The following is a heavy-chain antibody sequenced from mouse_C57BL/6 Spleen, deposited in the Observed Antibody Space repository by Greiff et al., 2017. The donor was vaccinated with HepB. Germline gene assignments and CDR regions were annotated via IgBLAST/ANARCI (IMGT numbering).Heavy chain of an antibody. CDR3: ARSGYYGSSRYYFDD. CDR2: IYPGDGDT. CDR1: GYAFSSSW. J-gene: IGHJ2*01. V-gene: IGHV1-82*01. D-gene: IGHD1-1*01. Sequence: QVQLQQSGPELVKPGASVKISCKAYGYAFSSSWMNWVKQRPGKGLEWIGRIYPGDGDTNYNGKFKGKATLTADKSSSTAYMQLSSLTSEDSAVYFGARSGYYGSSRYYFDDWGQGTTLTVSS.